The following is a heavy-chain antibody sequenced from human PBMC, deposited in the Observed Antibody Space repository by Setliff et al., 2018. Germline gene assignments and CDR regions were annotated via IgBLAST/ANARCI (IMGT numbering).Heavy chain of an antibody. D-gene: IGHD6-19*01. Sequence: SETLSLTCTVSGDSINSYPYYWGWIRQPPGKGLEWIGNIYYTGITYYNPSLKSRVTISVDKSTNQFSLKLNSVTAADTAVYYCVRTDYSDGRYSMDVWGKGTKVTVSS. CDR1: GDSINSYPYY. V-gene: IGHV4-39*07. J-gene: IGHJ6*03. CDR2: IYYTGIT. CDR3: VRTDYSDGRYSMDV.